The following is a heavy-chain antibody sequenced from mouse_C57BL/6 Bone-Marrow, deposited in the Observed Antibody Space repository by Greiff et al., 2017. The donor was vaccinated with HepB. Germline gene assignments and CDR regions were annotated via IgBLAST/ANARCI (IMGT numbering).Heavy chain of an antibody. CDR1: GYAFSSSW. Sequence: VMLVESGPELVKPGASVKISCKASGYAFSSSWMNWVKQRPGKGLEWIGRIYPGDGDTNYNGKFKGKATLTADKSSSTAYMQLSSLTSEDSAVYFCARKKIYDYGSSYPLYAMDYWGQGTSVTVSS. V-gene: IGHV1-82*01. J-gene: IGHJ4*01. CDR3: ARKKIYDYGSSYPLYAMDY. CDR2: IYPGDGDT. D-gene: IGHD1-1*01.